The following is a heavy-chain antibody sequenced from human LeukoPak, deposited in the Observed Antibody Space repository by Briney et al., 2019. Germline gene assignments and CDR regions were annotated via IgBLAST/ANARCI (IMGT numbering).Heavy chain of an antibody. CDR1: GFTFSSYD. J-gene: IGHJ6*02. CDR2: IGTAGDT. D-gene: IGHD3-10*01. V-gene: IGHV3-13*04. CDR3: AREGRFYGSGSYSYYYYYYGMDV. Sequence: PGGSLRLSCAASGFTFSSYDMHWVRQATGKGLEWVSAIGTAGDTYYPGSVKGRFTISRENAKNSLYLQMNSLRAGDTAVYYRAREGRFYGSGSYSYYYYYYGMDVWGQGTTVTVSS.